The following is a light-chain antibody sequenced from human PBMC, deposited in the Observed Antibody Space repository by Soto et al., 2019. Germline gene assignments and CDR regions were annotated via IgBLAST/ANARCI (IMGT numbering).Light chain of an antibody. CDR3: QQIYSSPWT. J-gene: IGKJ1*01. CDR1: QSISSY. V-gene: IGKV1-39*01. CDR2: DAS. Sequence: DIQITQSPSSLSASVGDKVTITCRASQSISSYLNWYQQNPGKAPKLLIFDASRLQTGVPSRFSGSGSGTDSTLTINSLQPEDFATYYCQQIYSSPWTFGLGTKVDIK.